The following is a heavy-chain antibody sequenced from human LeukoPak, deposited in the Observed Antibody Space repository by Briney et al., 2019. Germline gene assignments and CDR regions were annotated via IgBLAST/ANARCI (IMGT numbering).Heavy chain of an antibody. CDR2: IYYSGST. J-gene: IGHJ5*02. CDR3: ARDWGSWYGNWFDP. D-gene: IGHD6-13*01. V-gene: IGHV4-39*07. CDR1: GGSISSSSYY. Sequence: SETLSLTCTVSGGSISSSSYYWGWIRQPPGKGLEWIGSIYYSGSTYYNPSLKSRVTISVDTSKNQFSLKLSSVTAADTAVYYCARDWGSWYGNWFDPWGQGTLVTVSS.